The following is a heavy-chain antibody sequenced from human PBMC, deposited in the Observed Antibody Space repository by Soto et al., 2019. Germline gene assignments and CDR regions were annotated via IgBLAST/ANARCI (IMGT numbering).Heavy chain of an antibody. Sequence: KLVESGGGVVQPGRSLRLSGAAYGFVFSDYGMHWVREAPGKGLEWVALITNDGNNEFYRESVKGRFSISRGRSTNTVDLLMNSLRPEDTGVYYCAKEGPGGGRHFYYGMAVWGQGTTVTVSS. CDR1: GFVFSDYG. CDR2: ITNDGNNE. V-gene: IGHV3-30*18. CDR3: AKEGPGGGRHFYYGMAV. D-gene: IGHD1-26*01. J-gene: IGHJ6*02.